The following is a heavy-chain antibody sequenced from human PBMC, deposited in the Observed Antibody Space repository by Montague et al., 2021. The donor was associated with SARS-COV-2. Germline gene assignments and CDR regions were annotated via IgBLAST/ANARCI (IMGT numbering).Heavy chain of an antibody. CDR1: GGSISSSSYY. J-gene: IGHJ5*02. V-gene: IGHV4-39*07. CDR3: ARALIMITFGGVIAHWFDP. CDR2: IYYSGST. Sequence: SETLSLTCTVSGGSISSSSYYWGWIRQPPGKGLEWIGSIYYSGSTYYSPSLKSRVTISVDTSKNQFSLKLSSVTAADTAVYYCARALIMITFGGVIAHWFDPWGQGTLVTVSS. D-gene: IGHD3-16*02.